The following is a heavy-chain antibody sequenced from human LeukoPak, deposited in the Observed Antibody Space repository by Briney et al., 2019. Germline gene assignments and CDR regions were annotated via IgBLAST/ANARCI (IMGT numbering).Heavy chain of an antibody. J-gene: IGHJ4*02. V-gene: IGHV1-69*05. CDR2: IIPIFGTA. CDR1: GGTFSSYA. D-gene: IGHD2-15*01. CDR3: ARERDCSGGSCYSPYFDY. Sequence: SVKVSCKASGGTFSSYAISWVRQAPGQGLEWMGGIIPIFGTANYAQKFQGRVTITTDESTSTAYMELSSLRSEDTAVYYCARERDCSGGSCYSPYFDYWGQGTLVTVSS.